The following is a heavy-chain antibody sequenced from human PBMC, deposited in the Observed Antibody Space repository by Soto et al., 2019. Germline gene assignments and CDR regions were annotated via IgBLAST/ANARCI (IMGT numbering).Heavy chain of an antibody. V-gene: IGHV4-59*08. D-gene: IGHD3-10*01. Sequence: SETLSLTCTVSGASISSSYWSWIRQSPGKGLEWIGYIYYTGSTNYNPSLKSRVTISVDTSKNQFSLKLSSVTAADTAVYYCASHMVRGVPFGYWGQGTLVTVSS. CDR2: IYYTGST. CDR1: GASISSSY. CDR3: ASHMVRGVPFGY. J-gene: IGHJ4*02.